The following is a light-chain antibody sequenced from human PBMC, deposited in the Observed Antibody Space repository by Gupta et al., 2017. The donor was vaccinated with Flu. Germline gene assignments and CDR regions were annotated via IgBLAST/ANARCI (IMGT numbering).Light chain of an antibody. J-gene: IGKJ2*01. V-gene: IGKV3-20*01. CDR1: QSVSSSY. CDR2: GAS. CDR3: QQAASSPRT. Sequence: VLTQSPGTLSLSPGERATLSCRASQSVSSSYLAWYQQKPGQAPRLLIYGASIRATGIPDRFSGSGSGTXFTLTIXRLEPEDFAVYYCQQAASSPRTFGXGTKLEMK.